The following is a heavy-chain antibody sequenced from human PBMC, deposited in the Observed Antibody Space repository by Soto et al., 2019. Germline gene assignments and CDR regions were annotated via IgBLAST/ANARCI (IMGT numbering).Heavy chain of an antibody. D-gene: IGHD2-2*01. CDR2: ITWNSDMI. Sequence: GGSLRLSCAASGFTFGEYAMHWVRRPPGKGLEWVASITWNSDMIGYADSVKGRFTISRDNGEKSLYLQTSSLRREETALYYWAKVGYAYSFSAIEVWGLGTTVTISS. J-gene: IGHJ6*02. CDR3: AKVGYAYSFSAIEV. CDR1: GFTFGEYA. V-gene: IGHV3-9*01.